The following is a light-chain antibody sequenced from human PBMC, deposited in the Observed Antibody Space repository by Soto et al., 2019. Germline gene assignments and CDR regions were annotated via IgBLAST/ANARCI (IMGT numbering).Light chain of an antibody. V-gene: IGLV1-40*01. CDR2: GNN. CDR3: QSYDSSLSGSV. CDR1: NSNIGAGYD. J-gene: IGLJ2*01. Sequence: QSVLTQPPSVSGAPGHRVTISCTGGNSNIGAGYDVHWYHQLPGTAPKLLIYGNNNRPSGVPDRFSGSKSGTSASLAITGLQAEDEGDYYCQSYDSSLSGSVFGGGTKLTVL.